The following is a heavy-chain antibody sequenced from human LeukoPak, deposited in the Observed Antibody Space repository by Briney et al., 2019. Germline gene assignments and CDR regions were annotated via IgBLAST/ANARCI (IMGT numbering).Heavy chain of an antibody. J-gene: IGHJ4*02. CDR3: ARGVVGALLGY. Sequence: PSETLSLTCTVSGGSISSGDYYWSWIRQPPGKGLEWIGYIYYSGSTYYNPSLKSRVTILVDTSKNQFSLKLSSGTAADTAVYYCARGVVGALLGYWGQGTLVTVSS. CDR1: GGSISSGDYY. CDR2: IYYSGST. D-gene: IGHD1-26*01. V-gene: IGHV4-30-4*08.